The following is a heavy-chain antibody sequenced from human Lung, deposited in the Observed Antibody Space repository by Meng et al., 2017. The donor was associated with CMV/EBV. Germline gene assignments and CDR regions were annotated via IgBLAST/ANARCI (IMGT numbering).Heavy chain of an antibody. CDR2: IYHGRKT. CDR1: GGFISSRYYS. Sequence: SGGFISSRYYSWNWIRQSPGKGLEWIGFIYHGRKTYYNLSLKSRVTISVDTSKNELYLRLNSVTAADTAVYYCARRRDGYKYWFFDNWGQGALVTVSS. V-gene: IGHV4-30-2*06. J-gene: IGHJ4*02. CDR3: ARRRDGYKYWFFDN. D-gene: IGHD5-24*01.